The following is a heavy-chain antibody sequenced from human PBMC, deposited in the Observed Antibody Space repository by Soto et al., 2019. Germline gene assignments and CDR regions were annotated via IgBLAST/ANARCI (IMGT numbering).Heavy chain of an antibody. D-gene: IGHD3-9*01. CDR1: GFTFSSYS. Sequence: PGGSLRLSCAASGFTFSSYSMNWVRQAPGKGLEWVSSISSSSSYIYYADSVKGRFTISRDNAKNSLYLQMNSLRAEDTAVYYCARQKGYYDILTEGIHAFDIWGQGTMVTVSS. J-gene: IGHJ3*02. V-gene: IGHV3-21*01. CDR3: ARQKGYYDILTEGIHAFDI. CDR2: ISSSSSYI.